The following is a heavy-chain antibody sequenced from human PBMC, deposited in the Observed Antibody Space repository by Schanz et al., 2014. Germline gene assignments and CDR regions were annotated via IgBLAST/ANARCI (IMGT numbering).Heavy chain of an antibody. CDR1: GFTFHEYA. CDR2: ISWNSRSI. Sequence: EVQLVESGGGLVQPGRSLRLACDASGFTFHEYAMHWVRQAPGKGLEWVSGISWNSRSIGYAASVEGRFTISRDNAKGSLYLQMNSLRPEDTALYYCAKDVTTIVVISEGFDVWGQGTAVTVSS. D-gene: IGHD3-22*01. V-gene: IGHV3-9*01. CDR3: AKDVTTIVVISEGFDV. J-gene: IGHJ3*01.